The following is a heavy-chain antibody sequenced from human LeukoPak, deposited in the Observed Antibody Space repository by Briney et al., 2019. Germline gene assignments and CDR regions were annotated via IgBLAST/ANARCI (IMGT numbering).Heavy chain of an antibody. Sequence: PSETLSLTCAVYGGSFSGYYWSWIRQPPGKGLEWIGEINHSGSTNYNPSLKSRVTISVDTSKNQFSLKLSSVTAADTAVYYCARRIITMVRGAPNWFDPWGQGTLVTVSS. D-gene: IGHD3-10*01. J-gene: IGHJ5*02. CDR1: GGSFSGYY. CDR2: INHSGST. V-gene: IGHV4-34*01. CDR3: ARRIITMVRGAPNWFDP.